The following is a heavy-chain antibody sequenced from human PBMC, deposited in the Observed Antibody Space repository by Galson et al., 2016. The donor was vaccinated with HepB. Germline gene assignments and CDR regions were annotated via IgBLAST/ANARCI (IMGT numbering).Heavy chain of an antibody. J-gene: IGHJ3*02. CDR3: VQGPRNVDVGVAATPIQIDAFDI. V-gene: IGHV4-34*01. CDR2: MDNSGRS. D-gene: IGHD2-15*01. CDR1: GGSFRGFY. Sequence: ATLSLTCAVHGGSFRGFYWTWIRQSPGKGLAWIGEMDNSGRSNYNPSLKSRVTLLVETSKNQFSLKMNSVTAADTALYYCVQGPRNVDVGVAATPIQIDAFDIWAQGTMVIVSS.